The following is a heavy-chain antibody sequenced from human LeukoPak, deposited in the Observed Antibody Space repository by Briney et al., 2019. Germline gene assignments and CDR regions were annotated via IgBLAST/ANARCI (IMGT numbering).Heavy chain of an antibody. V-gene: IGHV4-34*01. CDR2: INHSGST. J-gene: IGHJ4*02. CDR1: GGSFSGYY. D-gene: IGHD3-16*01. Sequence: SETLSLTCAVYGGSFSGYYWSWIRQPPGKGLEWIGEINHSGSTNYNPSLKSRVTISVDTSKNQFSLKLSSVTAADTAVYYCARGSGLLGYWGQGTLVTVSS. CDR3: ARGSGLLGY.